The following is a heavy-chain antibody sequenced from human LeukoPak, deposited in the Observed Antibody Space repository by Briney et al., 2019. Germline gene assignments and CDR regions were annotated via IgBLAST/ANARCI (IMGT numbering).Heavy chain of an antibody. V-gene: IGHV3-23*01. CDR2: ISGSGGST. J-gene: IGHJ3*02. CDR1: GFTFSSYA. Sequence: PGGSLRLSCAASGFTFSSYAMSWVRQAPGKGLEWVSAISGSGGSTYYADSVKGRFTISRDNSKDTLYLQMNSLRAEDTAVYYCAKVEGFGELLYIPFGAFDIWGQGTMVTVSS. CDR3: AKVEGFGELLYIPFGAFDI. D-gene: IGHD3-10*01.